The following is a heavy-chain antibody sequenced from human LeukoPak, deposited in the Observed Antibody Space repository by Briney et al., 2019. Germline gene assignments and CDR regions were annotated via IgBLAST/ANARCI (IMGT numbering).Heavy chain of an antibody. D-gene: IGHD6-6*01. CDR3: AKETYSSSVGYYYYYMDV. Sequence: GRSPRLSCAASGFTFDDYAMHWVRQAPGKGLEWVSGISWNSGSIGYADSVKGRFTISRDNAKNSLYLQMNSLRAEDTALYYCAKETYSSSVGYYYYYMDVWGKGTTVTVSS. J-gene: IGHJ6*03. V-gene: IGHV3-9*01. CDR1: GFTFDDYA. CDR2: ISWNSGSI.